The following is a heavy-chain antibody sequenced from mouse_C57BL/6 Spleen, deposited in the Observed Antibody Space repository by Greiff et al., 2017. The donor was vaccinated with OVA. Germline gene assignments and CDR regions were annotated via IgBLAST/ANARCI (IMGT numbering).Heavy chain of an antibody. CDR3: ARGGTAQATY. CDR2: ILPGSGST. CDR1: GYTFTGYW. V-gene: IGHV1-9*01. J-gene: IGHJ2*01. D-gene: IGHD3-2*02. Sequence: QVQLLQSGAELMKPGASVKLSCKATGYTFTGYWIEWVKQRPGHGLEWIGEILPGSGSTYYNEKFKGKATFTADTSSNTAYMQLSSLTTEDSAIYYCARGGTAQATYWGQGTTLTVSS.